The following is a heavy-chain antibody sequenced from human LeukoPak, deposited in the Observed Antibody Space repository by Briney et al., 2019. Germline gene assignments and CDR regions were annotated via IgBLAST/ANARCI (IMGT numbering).Heavy chain of an antibody. V-gene: IGHV1-46*01. CDR3: AREGYGSGTYLDY. Sequence: ASVKVSCKASGYPFTSYYMHWVRQAPGQGLAWMGRINTNDGSTNYAQKFHGRVTMTRDMSTSTVYMELSSLRSEDTAVYYCAREGYGSGTYLDYWGQGTLVTVSS. D-gene: IGHD3-10*01. J-gene: IGHJ4*02. CDR1: GYPFTSYY. CDR2: INTNDGST.